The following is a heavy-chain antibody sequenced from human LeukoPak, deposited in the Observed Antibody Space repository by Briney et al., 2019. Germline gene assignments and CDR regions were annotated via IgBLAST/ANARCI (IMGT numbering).Heavy chain of an antibody. CDR1: GGSISSGSYY. CDR3: AGNYYGSGSYYSEDRY. Sequence: ASETLSLTCTVSGGSISSGSYYWTWIRQPAGKGLEWIGRIYTSGRTDYNPSLKSRVTISVDTSKNQFSLKLSSVTAADTAVYYCAGNYYGSGSYYSEDRYWGQGTLVTASS. D-gene: IGHD3-10*01. CDR2: IYTSGRT. J-gene: IGHJ4*02. V-gene: IGHV4-61*02.